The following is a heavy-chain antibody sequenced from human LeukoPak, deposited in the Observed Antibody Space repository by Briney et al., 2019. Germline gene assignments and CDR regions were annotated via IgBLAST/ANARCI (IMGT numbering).Heavy chain of an antibody. CDR3: ARGYVSANYCGGDCSIGWFDP. CDR2: INTNTGNP. D-gene: IGHD2-21*02. CDR1: GYTFTSYA. J-gene: IGHJ5*02. V-gene: IGHV7-4-1*02. Sequence: GASVEVSCKASGYTFTSYAMNWVRQAPGQGLEWMGWINTNTGNPTYAQGFTGRFVFSLDTSVSTAYLQISSLKAEDTAVYYCARGYVSANYCGGDCSIGWFDPWGQGTLVTVSS.